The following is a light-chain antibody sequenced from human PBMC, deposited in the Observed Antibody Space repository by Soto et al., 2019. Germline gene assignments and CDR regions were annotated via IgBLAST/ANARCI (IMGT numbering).Light chain of an antibody. Sequence: EIVMTQSSATLSLSPGERATLFFRASQTFGNTLAWYQRKPGQAPRLLIYDASTRATGVPTRFSGSGSGTDFTLTISSLQSEDFAVYYCQHYNYWPYTLGQGTKVEIK. CDR1: QTFGNT. CDR3: QHYNYWPYT. J-gene: IGKJ2*01. V-gene: IGKV3-15*01. CDR2: DAS.